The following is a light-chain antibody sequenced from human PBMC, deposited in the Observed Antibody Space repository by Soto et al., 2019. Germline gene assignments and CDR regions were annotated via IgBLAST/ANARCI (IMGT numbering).Light chain of an antibody. Sequence: QSVLTQPPSASGTPGQRVTMSCSGTSSNIANNFVYGYQQLPGTAPKLLIYRSDHRPSGVPDRFSASKSGPSASLAISGLRSEDEADYSCASWDDNLSGVVFGGGTKVTVL. V-gene: IGLV1-47*01. CDR2: RSD. J-gene: IGLJ3*02. CDR1: SSNIANNF. CDR3: ASWDDNLSGVV.